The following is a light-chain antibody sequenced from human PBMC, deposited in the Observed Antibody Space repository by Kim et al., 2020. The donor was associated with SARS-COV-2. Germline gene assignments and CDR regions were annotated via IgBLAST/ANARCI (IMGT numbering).Light chain of an antibody. Sequence: PGEGATPSSSASQRIGSTLGGYQHKPRQAPSLLINDAATSTASSPDRFSGGGSGTDFSTTIGSLEPDDFAVDYCQQQNNNPPAVTFGGGTKVDIK. CDR2: DAA. J-gene: IGKJ4*01. CDR3: QQQNNNPPAVT. CDR1: QRIGST. V-gene: IGKV3-11*01.